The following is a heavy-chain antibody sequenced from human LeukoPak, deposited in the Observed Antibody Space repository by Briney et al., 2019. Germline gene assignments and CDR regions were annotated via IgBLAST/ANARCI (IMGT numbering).Heavy chain of an antibody. CDR3: ARHVRKRGIAVAGTPGWFDP. CDR2: VFYSGSK. Sequence: PSETLSLTCNVSGGSISNRAYYWAWIRQPPGKGLEWIGSVFYSGSKYSNPSLESRLTISVDTSKNQFSLKLSSVTAADTAVYYCARHVRKRGIAVAGTPGWFDPWGQGTLVTVSS. V-gene: IGHV4-39*01. CDR1: GGSISNRAYY. J-gene: IGHJ5*02. D-gene: IGHD6-19*01.